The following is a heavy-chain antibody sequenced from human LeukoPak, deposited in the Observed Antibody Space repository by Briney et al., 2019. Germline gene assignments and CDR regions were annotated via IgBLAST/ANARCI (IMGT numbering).Heavy chain of an antibody. CDR1: GFTFSSYA. V-gene: IGHV3-30*04. J-gene: IGHJ4*02. CDR2: ISFDGTDA. CDR3: ARLLPGLRSSL. D-gene: IGHD4-17*01. Sequence: PGGSLRLSCAASGFTFSSYAIHWVRQAPGKGLEWVAVISFDGTDAFYADSVKGRFTISRDNAKNSLYLQMNSLRAEDTAVYYCARLLPGLRSSLWGQGTLVTVSS.